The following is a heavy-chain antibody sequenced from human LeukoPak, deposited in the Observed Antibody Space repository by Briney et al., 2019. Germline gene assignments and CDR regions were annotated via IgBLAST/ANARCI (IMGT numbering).Heavy chain of an antibody. Sequence: GGSLRLSCAASGFTFSSYAMSWVRQAPGKGLEWVSAISGSGGSTYYADSVKGRFTISRDNSKNTLYLQMNSLRAEDTAVYYCARDPLTGSYGVNWLDPWGQGTLVTVSS. J-gene: IGHJ5*02. CDR2: ISGSGGST. CDR3: ARDPLTGSYGVNWLDP. V-gene: IGHV3-23*01. D-gene: IGHD1-26*01. CDR1: GFTFSSYA.